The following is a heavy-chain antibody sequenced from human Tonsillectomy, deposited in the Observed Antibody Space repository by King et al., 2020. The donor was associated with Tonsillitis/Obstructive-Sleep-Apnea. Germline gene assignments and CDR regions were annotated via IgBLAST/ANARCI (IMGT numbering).Heavy chain of an antibody. Sequence: VQLVESGGGLVQPGRSLRLSCAASGFTFDDYAMYWVRQAPGKGLEWVSGISCNSGSMVYADSVKGRFTISRDNAKNSLYLQMNSLRAEDTALYYCAKDLIIAEAGTPGDGFDIWGQGTMVTVSS. CDR3: AKDLIIAEAGTPGDGFDI. V-gene: IGHV3-9*01. CDR1: GFTFDDYA. J-gene: IGHJ3*02. CDR2: ISCNSGSM. D-gene: IGHD6-13*01.